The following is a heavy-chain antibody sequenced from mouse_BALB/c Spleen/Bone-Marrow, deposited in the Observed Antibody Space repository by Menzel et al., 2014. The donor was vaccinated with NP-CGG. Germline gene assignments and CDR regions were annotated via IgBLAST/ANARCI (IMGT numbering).Heavy chain of an antibody. CDR2: IYPGDGET. D-gene: IGHD2-4*01. J-gene: IGHJ4*01. CDR1: GYAFSNYG. CDR3: ASVYDYGRGYAMDY. V-gene: IGHV1-80*01. Sequence: QVQLKDSGAELVRPGSSVKISCKASGYAFSNYGMNWVKQRPGQGLEWIGQIYPGDGETNYNGEFEGRATLTADKSSSTAYMQVSSLTSEDSAVYFCASVYDYGRGYAMDYWGQGTSVTVSS.